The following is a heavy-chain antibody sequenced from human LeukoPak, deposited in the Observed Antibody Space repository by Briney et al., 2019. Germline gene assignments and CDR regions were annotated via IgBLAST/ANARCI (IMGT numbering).Heavy chain of an antibody. CDR1: GFTFSSYG. CDR2: ISYDGSNK. CDR3: AKDYGSGSYYFDY. Sequence: GGSLRLSCAASGFTFSSYGMHWVRQAPGKGLEWVAVISYDGSNKYYADSVKGRLTISRDNSKSTLYLQMNSLRAEDTAVYYCAKDYGSGSYYFDYWGQGTLVTVSS. D-gene: IGHD3-10*01. V-gene: IGHV3-30*18. J-gene: IGHJ4*02.